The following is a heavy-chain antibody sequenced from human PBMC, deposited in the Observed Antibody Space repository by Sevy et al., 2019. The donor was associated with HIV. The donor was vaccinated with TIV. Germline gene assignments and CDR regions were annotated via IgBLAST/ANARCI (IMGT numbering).Heavy chain of an antibody. J-gene: IGHJ4*02. CDR3: ARDDDYGDYGTWFDY. V-gene: IGHV3-48*02. D-gene: IGHD4-17*01. CDR2: ISSSSSTI. CDR1: GFTFSSYS. Sequence: GGSLRLSCAASGFTFSSYSMNWVRQAPGKGLEWVSYISSSSSTIYYADSVKGRFTISRDNAKNSLYLQMNSLRDEDTAVYYCARDDDYGDYGTWFDYWGQGTLVTVSS.